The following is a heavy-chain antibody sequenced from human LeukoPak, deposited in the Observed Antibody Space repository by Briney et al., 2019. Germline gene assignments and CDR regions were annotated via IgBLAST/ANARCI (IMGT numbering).Heavy chain of an antibody. CDR3: AMGVSVAGTRRSFDY. J-gene: IGHJ4*02. V-gene: IGHV3-48*01. D-gene: IGHD6-19*01. CDR1: GFTFSSYS. Sequence: GSLRLSCAASGFTFSSYSMNWVRQAPGKGLEWVSYISSSSDTIYYADSVKGRFTISRDNSKNTLYLQMNSLGAEDTAVYYCAMGVSVAGTRRSFDYWGQGTLVTVSS. CDR2: ISSSSDTI.